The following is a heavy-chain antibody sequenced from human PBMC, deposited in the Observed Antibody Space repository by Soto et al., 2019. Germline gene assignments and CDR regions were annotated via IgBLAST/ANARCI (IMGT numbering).Heavy chain of an antibody. CDR3: VSNFGSWQEPNF. D-gene: IGHD1-26*01. CDR1: GYSFTTYW. Sequence: PGESLKISCKGSGYSFTTYWIGWVRQMPGKGLEWMGVIYPGDSDTRYSPSFQGQATISADNSISTAYLRWSSLKASDTAMYYCVSNFGSWQEPNFWGEGTLVTVSS. V-gene: IGHV5-51*01. J-gene: IGHJ4*02. CDR2: IYPGDSDT.